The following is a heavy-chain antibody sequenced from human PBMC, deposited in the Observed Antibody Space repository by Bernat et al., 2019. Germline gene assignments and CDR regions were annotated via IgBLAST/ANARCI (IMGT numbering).Heavy chain of an antibody. Sequence: QVQLVESGGGVVQPGRSLRLSCAASGFTFSSYAMHWVRQAPGKGLEWVAVISYDGSNKYYADSVKGRFTISRDNSKNTLYLQMNSLRAEDTAVYYCARDRGNYGDYWGQGPLVTVSS. CDR2: ISYDGSNK. CDR1: GFTFSSYA. J-gene: IGHJ4*02. CDR3: ARDRGNYGDY. D-gene: IGHD3-10*01. V-gene: IGHV3-30*01.